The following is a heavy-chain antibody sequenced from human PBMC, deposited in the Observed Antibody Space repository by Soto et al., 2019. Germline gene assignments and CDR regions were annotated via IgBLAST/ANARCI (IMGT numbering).Heavy chain of an antibody. CDR2: IIPIFGTA. CDR1: GGTFSSYA. CDR3: ARVKDGYPETYYYYGMDV. Sequence: SVKVSCKASGGTFSSYAISWVRQAPGQGLEWMGGIIPIFGTANYAQKFQGRVTITADESTSTAYMELSSLRSEDTAVYYCARVKDGYPETYYYYGMDVWGQGTTVTVSS. D-gene: IGHD5-12*01. J-gene: IGHJ6*02. V-gene: IGHV1-69*13.